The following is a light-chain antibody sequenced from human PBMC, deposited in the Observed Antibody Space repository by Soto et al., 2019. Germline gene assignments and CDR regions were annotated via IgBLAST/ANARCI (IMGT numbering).Light chain of an antibody. CDR2: EAS. CDR3: QQYNGYWT. CDR1: QSISDL. V-gene: IGKV1-5*03. J-gene: IGKJ1*01. Sequence: DIQMTQSPSTLSGSIGDRVTITCRASQSISDLLAWYQQKPGKAPKLLIYEASSLKSGVPSRFSGSGSGTEYTLTISSLQPNDFATYYCQQYNGYWTFGQGTKVEIK.